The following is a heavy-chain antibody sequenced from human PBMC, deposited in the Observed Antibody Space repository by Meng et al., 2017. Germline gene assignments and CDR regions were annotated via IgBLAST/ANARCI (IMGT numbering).Heavy chain of an antibody. CDR3: AGAWEYSWTGDAFDI. D-gene: IGHD1-26*01. V-gene: IGHV1-69*06. CDR1: GYTFTGYY. J-gene: IGHJ3*02. CDR2: IIPMFDTP. Sequence: SVKVSCKASGYTFTGYYMHWVRQAPGQGLEWMGGIIPMFDTPNYAQKFRGRVTITADKSTSTAYMELGSLRSEGTAVYYCAGAWEYSWTGDAFDIWGQGAMVTVSS.